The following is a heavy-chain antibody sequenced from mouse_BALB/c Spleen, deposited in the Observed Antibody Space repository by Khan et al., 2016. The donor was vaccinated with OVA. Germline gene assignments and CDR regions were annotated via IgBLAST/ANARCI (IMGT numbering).Heavy chain of an antibody. Sequence: EVKLEESGPGLVKPSQSLSLTCTVTGYSITSDYAWNWIRQFPGNKLEWMGYISSTGGTSYNPSLKSRISITRATSKNQFFLQLKSVTAEDTATYYCARSLYYGYGDAVDCWGRGTLVTVSS. CDR3: ARSLYYGYGDAVDC. D-gene: IGHD2-2*01. CDR1: GYSITSDYA. CDR2: ISSTGGT. V-gene: IGHV3-2*02. J-gene: IGHJ4*01.